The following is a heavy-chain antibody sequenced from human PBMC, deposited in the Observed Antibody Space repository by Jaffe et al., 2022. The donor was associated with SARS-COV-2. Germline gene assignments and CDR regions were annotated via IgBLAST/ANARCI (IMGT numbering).Heavy chain of an antibody. Sequence: EVQLVQSGAEVKKPGESLKISCKGSGYSFTSYWIGWVRQMPGKGLEWMGIIYPGDSDTRYSPSFQGQVTISADKSISTAYLQWSSLKASDTAMYYCARLAKESNYYDSSGTKNRGAFDIWGQGTMVTVSS. D-gene: IGHD3-22*01. CDR3: ARLAKESNYYDSSGTKNRGAFDI. CDR1: GYSFTSYW. J-gene: IGHJ3*02. V-gene: IGHV5-51*01. CDR2: IYPGDSDT.